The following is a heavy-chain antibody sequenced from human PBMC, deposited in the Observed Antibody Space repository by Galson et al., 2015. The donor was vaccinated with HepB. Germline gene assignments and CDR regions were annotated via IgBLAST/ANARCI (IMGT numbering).Heavy chain of an antibody. V-gene: IGHV1-69*13. CDR2: IIPVFGLP. D-gene: IGHD7-27*01. CDR1: GGTFNSFS. CDR3: ARVGNVFTDGFYYFDR. Sequence: SVKVSCQASGGTFNSFSISWAPQAPGQGLEWMAGIIPVFGLPTYAQKVQGRATISADESSSKAYMELNSLRPEDTAIYYCARVGNVFTDGFYYFDRWGQGTLVTVSS. J-gene: IGHJ4*02.